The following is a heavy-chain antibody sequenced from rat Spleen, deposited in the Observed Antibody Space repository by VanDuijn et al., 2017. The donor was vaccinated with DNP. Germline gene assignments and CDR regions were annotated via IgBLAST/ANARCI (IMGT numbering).Heavy chain of an antibody. V-gene: IGHV5S10*01. CDR3: ERQSSSFAY. CDR1: GFTFSDYN. CDR2: ITYDGSRT. D-gene: IGHD1-2*01. Sequence: EVQLVESGGGLVQSGRSLKVSCAASGFTFSDYNMAWVRQAPKKGLEWVATITYDGSRTYYRDSVKGRFTISRDKAKSSLYLQMNSLNSEDTATYYCERQSSSFAYWGQGTLVTVSS. J-gene: IGHJ3*01.